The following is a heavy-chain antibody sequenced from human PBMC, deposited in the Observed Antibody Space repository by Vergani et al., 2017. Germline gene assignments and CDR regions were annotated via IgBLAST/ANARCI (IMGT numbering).Heavy chain of an antibody. CDR3: ASTLRGSGSYYNFSFDY. Sequence: QEQLVQSGAEVKKPGASVKVSCKASGYTFTGYYMHWVRQAPGQGLEWMGWINPNSGGTNYAQKFQGRVTMTRDTSISTAYMELSRLRSDDTAVYYCASTLRGSGSYYNFSFDYWGQGTLVTVSS. J-gene: IGHJ4*02. D-gene: IGHD3-10*01. CDR1: GYTFTGYY. V-gene: IGHV1-2*02. CDR2: INPNSGGT.